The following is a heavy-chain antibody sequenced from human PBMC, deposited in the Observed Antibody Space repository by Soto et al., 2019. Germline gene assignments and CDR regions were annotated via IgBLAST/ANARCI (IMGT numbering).Heavy chain of an antibody. D-gene: IGHD3-10*01. V-gene: IGHV1-69*04. Sequence: SVKVSCKASGGTFSSYAINWLRQAPGLGLEWLGRINPILSMSNYAQYFQGRVTITADKSTSTAYMELSSLRSEDTAMYYCATNYGSGYRAFDFWGQGALVTSPQ. J-gene: IGHJ4*02. CDR2: INPILSMS. CDR1: GGTFSSYA. CDR3: ATNYGSGYRAFDF.